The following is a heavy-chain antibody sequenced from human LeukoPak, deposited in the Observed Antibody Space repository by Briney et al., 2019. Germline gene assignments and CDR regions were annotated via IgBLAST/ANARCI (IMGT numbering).Heavy chain of an antibody. J-gene: IGHJ4*02. CDR2: INHSGST. CDR3: ARDSPDSDY. CDR1: GGSFSGYY. V-gene: IGHV4-34*01. Sequence: TASETLSLTCAVYGGSFSGYYWTWIRQPPGKGLEWIGEINHSGSTNHNPSLKSRVTISVDTSKNQFSLKLTSVTAADTAVYYCARDSPDSDYWGQGTLVTVSS.